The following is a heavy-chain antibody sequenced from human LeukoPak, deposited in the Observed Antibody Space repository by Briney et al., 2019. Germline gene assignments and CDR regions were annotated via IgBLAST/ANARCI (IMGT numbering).Heavy chain of an antibody. CDR1: GGSISSYY. CDR3: ARVEPDDYGDYGKIDY. CDR2: IYYSGST. J-gene: IGHJ4*02. Sequence: SETLSLTCTVSGGSISSYYWNWIRQHPGKGLEWIGYIYYSGSTYYNPSLKSRITISVDTSKNQFSLRLSSVTAADTAVYYCARVEPDDYGDYGKIDYWGQGTLVTVSS. D-gene: IGHD4-17*01. V-gene: IGHV4-59*06.